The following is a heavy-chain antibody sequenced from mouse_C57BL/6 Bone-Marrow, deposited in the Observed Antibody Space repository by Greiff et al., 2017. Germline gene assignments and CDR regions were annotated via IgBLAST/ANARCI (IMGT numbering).Heavy chain of an antibody. D-gene: IGHD2-2*01. CDR3: SRLWLHYYAMDY. CDR1: GFTFSDFY. V-gene: IGHV7-1*01. J-gene: IGHJ4*01. Sequence: EVKLMESGGGLVQSGRSLRLSCATSGFTFSDFYMEWVRQAPGKGLEWIAASRNKANDYTTEYSASVKGRFIVSRDASQSILYLQMNALRAEDTSIYYCSRLWLHYYAMDYWGQGTSVTVSS. CDR2: SRNKANDYTT.